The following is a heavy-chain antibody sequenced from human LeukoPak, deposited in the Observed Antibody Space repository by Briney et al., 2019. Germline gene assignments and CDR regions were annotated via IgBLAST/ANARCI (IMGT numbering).Heavy chain of an antibody. Sequence: GGSLRLSCAASGFTLDDYAMHWVRQAPGKGLEWVSGISWNSGSIGYADSVKGRFTISRDNAKNSLYLQMNSLRAEDMALYYCAKAVSPMIAARYWYFDLWGRGTLVTVSS. V-gene: IGHV3-9*03. CDR2: ISWNSGSI. J-gene: IGHJ2*01. CDR1: GFTLDDYA. D-gene: IGHD6-6*01. CDR3: AKAVSPMIAARYWYFDL.